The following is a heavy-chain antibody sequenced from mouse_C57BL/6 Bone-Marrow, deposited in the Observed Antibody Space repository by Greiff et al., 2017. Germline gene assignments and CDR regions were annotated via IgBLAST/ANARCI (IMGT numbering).Heavy chain of an antibody. V-gene: IGHV5-6*01. Sequence: EVQLVESGGDLVKPGGSLKLSCAASGFTFSSYGMSWVRQTPDKRLEWVATISSGGRYTYYPDSVKGRFAISRDHTKNTLYLQMSSLKSEDTAMYYYARRRQLRLFDYWGQGTTLTVSS. D-gene: IGHD3-2*02. CDR3: ARRRQLRLFDY. CDR2: ISSGGRYT. CDR1: GFTFSSYG. J-gene: IGHJ2*01.